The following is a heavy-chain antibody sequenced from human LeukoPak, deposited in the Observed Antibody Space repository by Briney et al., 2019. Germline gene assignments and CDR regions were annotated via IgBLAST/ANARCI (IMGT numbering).Heavy chain of an antibody. CDR2: ISYSGST. J-gene: IGHJ4*02. D-gene: IGHD6-19*01. CDR1: GGSISGYY. CDR3: ARDGRAGSLFAY. Sequence: SETLSLTCTVSGGSISGYYWSWIRQPPGKGLEWVGYISYSGSTNYNPSLKSRVTISVDTSKNQFSLELSSVTAADTAIYYCARDGRAGSLFAYWGQGTLVTVSS. V-gene: IGHV4-59*01.